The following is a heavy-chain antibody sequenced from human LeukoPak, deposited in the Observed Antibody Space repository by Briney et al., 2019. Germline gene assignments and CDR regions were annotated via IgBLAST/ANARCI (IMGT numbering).Heavy chain of an antibody. D-gene: IGHD5-18*01. CDR2: IYTSGST. CDR1: GVSISSYY. V-gene: IGHV4-4*07. CDR3: ARTTEGGYTYDYFYYYYMDV. Sequence: RSSETLSLTCTVSGVSISSYYWSWIRQPAGKGLEWIGRIYTSGSTNYNPSLKSRVTISVDTSKNQFSLKLSSVTAADTAVYYCARTTEGGYTYDYFYYYYMDVWGKGTTVTISS. J-gene: IGHJ6*03.